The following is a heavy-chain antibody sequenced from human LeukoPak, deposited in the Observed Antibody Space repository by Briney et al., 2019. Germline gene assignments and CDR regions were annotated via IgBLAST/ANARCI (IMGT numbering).Heavy chain of an antibody. V-gene: IGHV3-33*01. CDR1: GFTFSSYG. Sequence: GGSLRLSCAASGFTFSSYGMHWVRQVPGKGLEWVAVIWYDGSNKYYADSVKGRFTISRDNSKNTLYLQMNSLRAEDTAVYYCARDSCSGGSCFGPDWFDPWGQGTLVTVSS. J-gene: IGHJ5*02. CDR3: ARDSCSGGSCFGPDWFDP. D-gene: IGHD2-15*01. CDR2: IWYDGSNK.